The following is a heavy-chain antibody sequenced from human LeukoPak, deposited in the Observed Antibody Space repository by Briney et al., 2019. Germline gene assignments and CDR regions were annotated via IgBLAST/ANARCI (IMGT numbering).Heavy chain of an antibody. CDR1: GDSVSSNSAA. D-gene: IGHD2-2*01. V-gene: IGHV6-1*01. CDR2: TYYRSKWYN. J-gene: IGHJ4*02. Sequence: PSQTLSLTCAISGDSVSSNSAAWNWIRQSPSRGLEWLGRTYYRSKWYNDYAVSVKSRITINPDTSKNQFSLQLNSVTPEDTAVYYCARVRGYCSSTSCQYYFDYWGQGTLVTVSS. CDR3: ARVRGYCSSTSCQYYFDY.